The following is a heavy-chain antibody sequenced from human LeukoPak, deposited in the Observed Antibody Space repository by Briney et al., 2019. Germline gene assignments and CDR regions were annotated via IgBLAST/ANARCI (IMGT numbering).Heavy chain of an antibody. D-gene: IGHD3-22*01. Sequence: GRSLRLSCAASGFTFSNSGIHWVRQAPGKGLEWVAVISYDGSNKYYADSVKGRFTLSRDNSRNTLYLQMNSLRAEGTAVYYCAKKGYYDGSGYYMYYFDHWGQGTLVTVSS. V-gene: IGHV3-30*18. CDR2: ISYDGSNK. J-gene: IGHJ4*02. CDR1: GFTFSNSG. CDR3: AKKGYYDGSGYYMYYFDH.